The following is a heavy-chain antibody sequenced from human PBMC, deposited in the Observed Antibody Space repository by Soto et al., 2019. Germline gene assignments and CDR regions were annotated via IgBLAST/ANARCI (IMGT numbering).Heavy chain of an antibody. V-gene: IGHV1-46*01. J-gene: IGHJ4*02. CDR3: ARGLGYYYDSSGYYGEDYFDY. Sequence: ASVKVSCKASGYTFTSYYMHWVRQAPGQGLEWMGIINPSGGSTSYAQKFQGRVTMTRDTSTSTVYMELSSLRSEDTAVYYCARGLGYYYDSSGYYGEDYFDYWGQGTLVTV. CDR2: INPSGGST. D-gene: IGHD3-22*01. CDR1: GYTFTSYY.